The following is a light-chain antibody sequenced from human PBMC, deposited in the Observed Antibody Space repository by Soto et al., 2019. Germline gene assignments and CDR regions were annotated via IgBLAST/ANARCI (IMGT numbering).Light chain of an antibody. CDR3: QSYDNSLSGYV. V-gene: IGLV1-40*01. J-gene: IGLJ1*01. Sequence: QSVLTQPPSVSGAPGQRVTLSCTGSRSNIGAGHDVHWYQQLPGTAPKLLIFGNSNRPSGVPDRFSDSTSDTSASLTITGLQAEDEADYFCQSYDNSLSGYVFGTGTKLTIL. CDR2: GNS. CDR1: RSNIGAGHD.